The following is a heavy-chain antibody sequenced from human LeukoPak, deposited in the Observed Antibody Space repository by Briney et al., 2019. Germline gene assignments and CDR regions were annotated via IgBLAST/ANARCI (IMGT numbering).Heavy chain of an antibody. CDR2: ISSSSSAI. Sequence: GGSLRLSCAASGFTFSSYSMNWVRQAPGKGLEWVSYISSSSSAIYYADSVKGRFTISRDNAKNSLYLQMNSLRAEDTAVYYCARGSPLTDFDYWGQGTLVTVSS. CDR1: GFTFSSYS. V-gene: IGHV3-48*04. J-gene: IGHJ4*02. D-gene: IGHD1-26*01. CDR3: ARGSPLTDFDY.